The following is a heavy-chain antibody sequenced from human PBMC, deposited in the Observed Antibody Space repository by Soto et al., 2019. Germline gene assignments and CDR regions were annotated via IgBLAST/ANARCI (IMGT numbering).Heavy chain of an antibody. J-gene: IGHJ4*02. V-gene: IGHV4-4*07. CDR3: ARGGDSSGYYYASDY. Sequence: PSETLSLTCTVSGGSIISYYCIFIRHPSFKWLEWIVHIYSGGSSDYNPSLKSRVTMSVDTSKNLFSLKVRSVTAADTAVYYCARGGDSSGYYYASDYWSQGTLVTVSS. D-gene: IGHD3-22*01. CDR1: GGSIISYY. CDR2: IYSGGSS.